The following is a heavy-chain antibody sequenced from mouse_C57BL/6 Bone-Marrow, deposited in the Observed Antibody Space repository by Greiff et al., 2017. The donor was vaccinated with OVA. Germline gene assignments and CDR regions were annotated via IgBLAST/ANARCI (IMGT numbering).Heavy chain of an antibody. CDR1: GFTFSDFY. D-gene: IGHD2-12*01. V-gene: IGHV7-1*01. CDR3: ARDELEAWFAY. Sequence: EVKVVESGGGLVQSGRSLRLSCATSGFTFSDFYMEWVRQAPGKGLEWIAASRNKANDYTTEYSASVKGRFIVSRDTSQSILYLQMNALRAEDTAIYYCARDELEAWFAYWGQGTLVTVSA. J-gene: IGHJ3*01. CDR2: SRNKANDYTT.